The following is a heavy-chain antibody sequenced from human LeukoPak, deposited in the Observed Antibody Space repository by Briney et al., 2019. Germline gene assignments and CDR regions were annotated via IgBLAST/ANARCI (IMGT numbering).Heavy chain of an antibody. Sequence: PSETLSLTCTVSGGSISSYYWSWIRQPPGKGLEWIGYIYYSGSTNYNPSLKSRVTISVDTSKNQFSLKLSSVTAADTAVYYCARVGRGGFPSFDYWGQGTLVTVSS. D-gene: IGHD5-24*01. CDR3: ARVGRGGFPSFDY. CDR2: IYYSGST. J-gene: IGHJ4*02. CDR1: GGSISSYY. V-gene: IGHV4-59*01.